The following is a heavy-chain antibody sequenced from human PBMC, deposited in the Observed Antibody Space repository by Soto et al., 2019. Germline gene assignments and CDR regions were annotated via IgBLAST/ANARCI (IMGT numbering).Heavy chain of an antibody. Sequence: GSLRLSCAASGFTFDDYGMSWVRQAPGKGLEWVSGINWNGGSTGYADSVKGRFTISRDNAKNSLYLQVNSLRAEDTAVYYCARGWTATFMDVWGKGTTVTVSS. J-gene: IGHJ6*03. V-gene: IGHV3-20*04. D-gene: IGHD2-21*02. CDR3: ARGWTATFMDV. CDR1: GFTFDDYG. CDR2: INWNGGST.